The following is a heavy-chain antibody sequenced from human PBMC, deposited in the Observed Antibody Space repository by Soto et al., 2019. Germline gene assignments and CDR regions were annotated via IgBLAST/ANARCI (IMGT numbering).Heavy chain of an antibody. CDR2: INAGNGNT. V-gene: IGHV1-3*01. CDR1: GCTFTSYA. J-gene: IGHJ6*02. Sequence: ASVKVSCKASGCTFTSYAMHWVRQAPGQRLEWMGWINAGNGNTKYSQKFQGRVTITRDTSASTAYMELSSLRSEDTAVYYCARGSPLRGMDVWGQGTTVTVSS. CDR3: ARGSPLRGMDV.